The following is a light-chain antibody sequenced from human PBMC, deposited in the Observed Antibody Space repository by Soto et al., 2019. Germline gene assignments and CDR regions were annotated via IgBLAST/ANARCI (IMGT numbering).Light chain of an antibody. J-gene: IGKJ5*01. V-gene: IGKV1-12*01. CDR3: QQAKSFPRT. CDR1: QDLTYW. CDR2: AAS. Sequence: IQMPPSPSSGSASVGDRVTITYRGSQDLTYWLTWYQQRPVKAPKCLIYAASILQSGVPSRFSGSGFGTNFTLNITSLQPEDSATYFCQQAKSFPRTFGQGTRLEIK.